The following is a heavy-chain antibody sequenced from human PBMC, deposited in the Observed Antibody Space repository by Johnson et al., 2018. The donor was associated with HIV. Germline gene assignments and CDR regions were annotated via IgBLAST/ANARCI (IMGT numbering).Heavy chain of an antibody. CDR2: IYSGEST. J-gene: IGHJ3*02. V-gene: IGHV3-66*01. CDR3: ARMTTTVSHHDAFDI. CDR1: GFTVRSNY. Sequence: EVQLVESGGGLVQPGGSLRLSCAASGFTVRSNYMSWVRQAPGKGLEWVSVIYSGESTYYADSVRGRFTISRSNSKNTPYLKMNSLRAEDSAVYYCARMTTTVSHHDAFDIWGQGTMVTVSS. D-gene: IGHD4-17*01.